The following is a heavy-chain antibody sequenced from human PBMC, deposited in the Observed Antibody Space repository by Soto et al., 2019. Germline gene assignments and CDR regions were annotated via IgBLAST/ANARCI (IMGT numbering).Heavy chain of an antibody. CDR2: ISAYNGNT. CDR1: GYTFTSYG. D-gene: IGHD6-13*01. Sequence: ASVKVSCKASGYTFTSYGISWVRQAPGQGLEWMGWISAYNGNTNYAQKLQGRVTMTTDTSTSTAYMELRSLRSDDTAVYYCARDLSWSSWDGKDYFDYWGQGTLVTVSS. V-gene: IGHV1-18*04. J-gene: IGHJ4*02. CDR3: ARDLSWSSWDGKDYFDY.